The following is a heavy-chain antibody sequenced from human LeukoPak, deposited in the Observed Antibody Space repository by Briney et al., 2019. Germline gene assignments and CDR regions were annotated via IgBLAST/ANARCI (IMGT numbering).Heavy chain of an antibody. CDR2: IRYDGSNK. V-gene: IGHV3-30*02. Sequence: GGSLRLSCAASGFTFSSYGMHWVRQAPGKGLEWVAFIRYDGSNKYYADSVKGRFTISRDNSKNTLYLQMNSLRAEDTAVYYCARPTGRGYSYGHYFDYWGQGTLVTVSS. CDR3: ARPTGRGYSYGHYFDY. D-gene: IGHD5-18*01. CDR1: GFTFSSYG. J-gene: IGHJ4*02.